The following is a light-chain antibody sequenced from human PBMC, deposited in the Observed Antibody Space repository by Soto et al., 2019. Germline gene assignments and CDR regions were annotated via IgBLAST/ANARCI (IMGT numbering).Light chain of an antibody. CDR2: AAS. CDR3: QESYTTPWP. Sequence: DIQMTQSPSSLSASVGDRVTITCRASQNIREYLNWYHQKPGSAPKLLISAASTLQSGVPLRFSGSGSGSVFTLTIYNLQPEDVGSYICQESYTTPWPFGRGTKLEI. V-gene: IGKV1-39*01. J-gene: IGKJ1*01. CDR1: QNIREY.